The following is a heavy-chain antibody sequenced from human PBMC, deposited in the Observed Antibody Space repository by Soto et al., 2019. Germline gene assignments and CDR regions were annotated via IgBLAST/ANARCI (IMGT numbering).Heavy chain of an antibody. J-gene: IGHJ4*02. CDR2: VSHDGRNT. V-gene: IGHV3-30*03. D-gene: IGHD6-19*01. CDR3: ATGGRQWLVTSDFNY. Sequence: VQLVESGGGVVQPGRSLRLSCAASGFTFSDYAMHWVRQAPGKGLEWVAVVSHDGRNTHYADSVKGRFTISRDSSKKPVSMEMCSLRAEDTAVYYCATGGRQWLVTSDFNYWGQGALVTVSS. CDR1: GFTFSDYA.